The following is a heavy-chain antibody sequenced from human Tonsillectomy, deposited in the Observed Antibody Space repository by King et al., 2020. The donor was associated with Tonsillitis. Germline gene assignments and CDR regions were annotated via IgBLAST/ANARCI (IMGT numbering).Heavy chain of an antibody. CDR3: ARHVTSPLALGILGSDFYYYMDV. J-gene: IGHJ6*03. CDR2: IYPGDSDT. CDR1: GYSFTSYW. D-gene: IGHD3-3*01. V-gene: IGHV5-51*01. Sequence: VQLVQSGAEVKKPGDSLKISCKGSGYSFTSYWIGWVRQMPGKGLEWMGIIYPGDSDTRYSPSFQGQVTISADKSISTAYLQWSSLKASDTAMYYCARHVTSPLALGILGSDFYYYMDVWGKGTTVTVSS.